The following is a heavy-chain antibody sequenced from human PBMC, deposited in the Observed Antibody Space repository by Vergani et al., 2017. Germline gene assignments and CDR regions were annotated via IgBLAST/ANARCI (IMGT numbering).Heavy chain of an antibody. Sequence: EVQLVESGGGLEQPGRSLRLSCRASGFTFTDYGISWVRQAPGKGLEWVGFVRNKEDGGTPEHAASVKGRFTISRDDSKSIAYPQMSSLKAEDTAVYYCTRDRLDDSYAYFDYWGQGTLVTVSP. CDR3: TRDRLDDSYAYFDY. CDR2: VRNKEDGGTP. V-gene: IGHV3-49*04. J-gene: IGHJ4*02. D-gene: IGHD3-16*01. CDR1: GFTFTDYG.